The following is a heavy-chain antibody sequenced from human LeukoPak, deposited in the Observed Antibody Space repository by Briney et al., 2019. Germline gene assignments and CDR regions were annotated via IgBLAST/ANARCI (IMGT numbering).Heavy chain of an antibody. CDR3: ARESSPEDAFDI. CDR1: GFTFSSYA. J-gene: IGHJ3*02. Sequence: GGSLRLSCAASGFTFSSYAMNWVRQAPGKGLECVSYISSSGSTIYYADSVKGRFTISRDNAKNSLYLQMNSLRADDTAVYYCARESSPEDAFDIWGQGTLVTVSS. D-gene: IGHD1-14*01. V-gene: IGHV3-48*03. CDR2: ISSSGSTI.